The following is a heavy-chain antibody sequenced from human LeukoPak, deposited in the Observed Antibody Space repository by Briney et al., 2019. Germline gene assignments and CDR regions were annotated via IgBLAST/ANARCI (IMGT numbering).Heavy chain of an antibody. V-gene: IGHV4-59*08. CDR3: ARRDCSGGSCYFQP. CDR1: GGSISSYY. CDR2: IYYSGST. J-gene: IGHJ1*01. D-gene: IGHD2-15*01. Sequence: PSETLSLTCTVSGGSISSYYWSWIRQPPGKGLEWIGYIYYSGSTNYNPSLKSRVTISVDTSKNQFSLRLSSVTAADTAMYYCARRDCSGGSCYFQPWGQGTLVTVSS.